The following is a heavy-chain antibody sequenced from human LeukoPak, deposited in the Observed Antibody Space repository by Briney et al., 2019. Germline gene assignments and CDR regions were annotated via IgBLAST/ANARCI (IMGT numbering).Heavy chain of an antibody. J-gene: IGHJ4*02. CDR1: GGSISSGSYY. V-gene: IGHV4-61*02. CDR3: ARDVWFGAGRTFDY. Sequence: SETLSLTCTVSGGSISSGSYYWRWIRQPAGKGLEWIGRIYTSGSTNYNPSLKSLFTISVDTSKNQFSLKLSPVTAADTAVYYCARDVWFGAGRTFDYWGQGTLVTVSS. D-gene: IGHD3-10*01. CDR2: IYTSGST.